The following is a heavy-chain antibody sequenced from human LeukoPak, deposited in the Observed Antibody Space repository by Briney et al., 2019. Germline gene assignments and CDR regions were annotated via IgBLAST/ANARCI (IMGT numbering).Heavy chain of an antibody. CDR1: GFILSNYP. V-gene: IGHV3-30*09. CDR3: AKEGGSSGHAGYFDN. J-gene: IGHJ4*02. D-gene: IGHD3-22*01. CDR2: LSPEQTNM. Sequence: GGSLRLSCVASGFILSNYPMHWVRQAPGKRLEWLGFLSPEQTNMYADSVKGRFAISRDNSKNTMYIQMNDLRPEDTAMFYCAKEGGSSGHAGYFDNWGQGTPLTVSS.